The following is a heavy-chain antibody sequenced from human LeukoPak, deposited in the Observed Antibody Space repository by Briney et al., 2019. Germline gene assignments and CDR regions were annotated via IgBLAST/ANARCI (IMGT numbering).Heavy chain of an antibody. CDR3: AREVPVYYYDSSGYYYYYYYMDV. V-gene: IGHV4-61*02. Sequence: NPSETLSLTCTVSGGSISSGSYYWSWIRQPAGRGLEWIGRIYTSGSTNYNPSLKSRVTISVDTSKNQFSLKLSSVTAADTAVYYCAREVPVYYYDSSGYYYYYYYMDVWGKGTTVTVSS. CDR1: GGSISSGSYY. J-gene: IGHJ6*03. D-gene: IGHD3-22*01. CDR2: IYTSGST.